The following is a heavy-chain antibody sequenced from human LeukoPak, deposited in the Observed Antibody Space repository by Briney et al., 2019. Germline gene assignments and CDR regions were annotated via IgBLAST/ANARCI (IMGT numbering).Heavy chain of an antibody. Sequence: SVKVSCKASGGTFSSYAISWVRQAPGQGLEWMGRIIPILGIANYAQKFQGRVTITADKSTSTAYMELSSLRSEDTAVYYCARGGFDWPNFDYWGQGTLVTVSS. CDR3: ARGGFDWPNFDY. J-gene: IGHJ4*02. CDR1: GGTFSSYA. D-gene: IGHD3-9*01. CDR2: IIPILGIA. V-gene: IGHV1-69*04.